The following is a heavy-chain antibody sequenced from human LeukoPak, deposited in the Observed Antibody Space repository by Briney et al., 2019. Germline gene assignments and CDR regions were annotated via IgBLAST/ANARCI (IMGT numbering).Heavy chain of an antibody. CDR3: ARESGGNSYYYYMDV. V-gene: IGHV1-69*05. J-gene: IGHJ6*03. CDR2: IIPIFGTA. CDR1: GGTFSSYA. D-gene: IGHD4-23*01. Sequence: GASVKVSCKASGGTFSSYAISWVRQAPGQGLEWMGGIIPIFGTANYAQKFQGRVTITTDESTSTAYMELSSLRSEDTAVYYCARESGGNSYYYYMDVWGKGPRSPSP.